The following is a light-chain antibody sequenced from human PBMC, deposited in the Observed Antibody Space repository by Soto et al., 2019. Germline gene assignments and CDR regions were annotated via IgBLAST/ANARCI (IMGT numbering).Light chain of an antibody. Sequence: QSVLTQPASVSGSPGQSITIYSTGSSSDIGGYKYVSWYQQHPGKAPKLMISDVSSRPSGVSDRFSGSKSGNTASLTISGLQAGDEATYYCSAYTSSSTLVVLGGGTKLTVL. J-gene: IGLJ2*01. CDR3: SAYTSSSTLVV. CDR2: DVS. V-gene: IGLV2-14*03. CDR1: SSDIGGYKY.